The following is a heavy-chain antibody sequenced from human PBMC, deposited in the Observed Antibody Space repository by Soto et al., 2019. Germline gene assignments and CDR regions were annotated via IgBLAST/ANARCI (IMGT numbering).Heavy chain of an antibody. V-gene: IGHV3-23*01. D-gene: IGHD3-10*01. CDR1: GLTFSSYA. CDR3: AKSVRGVIIPVGQNWFDP. Sequence: LRLSCAASGLTFSSYAMSWVRQAPGKGLEWVSAISGSGGSTYYADSVKGRFTISRDNSKNTLYLQMNSLRAEDTAVYYCAKSVRGVIIPVGQNWFDPWGQGTLVTVSS. J-gene: IGHJ5*02. CDR2: ISGSGGST.